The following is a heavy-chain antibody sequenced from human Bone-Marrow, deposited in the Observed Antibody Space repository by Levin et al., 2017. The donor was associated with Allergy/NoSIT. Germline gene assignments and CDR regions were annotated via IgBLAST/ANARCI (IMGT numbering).Heavy chain of an antibody. D-gene: IGHD6-13*01. Sequence: SETLSLTCYVSGGSISTGGYYWNWIRQRPGKGLEWIGYIHYSGKTFYNASLRSRVSMSLNTSENRFPLRVSSVTAADTALYYCVRDSAAFYFDLWGQGTLVTVSS. CDR2: IHYSGKT. CDR3: VRDSAAFYFDL. V-gene: IGHV4-31*03. J-gene: IGHJ4*02. CDR1: GGSISTGGYY.